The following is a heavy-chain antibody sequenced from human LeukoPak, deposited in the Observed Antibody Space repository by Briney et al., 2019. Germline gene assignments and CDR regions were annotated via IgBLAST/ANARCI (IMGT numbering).Heavy chain of an antibody. CDR2: INHSGST. V-gene: IGHV4-34*01. CDR1: GGSFSGYY. CDR3: ASLHWLFAGFAYDY. J-gene: IGHJ4*02. D-gene: IGHD3-9*01. Sequence: SETLSLTCAVYGGSFSGYYWSWIRQPPGKGLEWIGEINHSGSTNYNPSLKSRVTISVDTSKNQFSLKLSSVTAADTAVYYCASLHWLFAGFAYDYWGQGTLVTVSS.